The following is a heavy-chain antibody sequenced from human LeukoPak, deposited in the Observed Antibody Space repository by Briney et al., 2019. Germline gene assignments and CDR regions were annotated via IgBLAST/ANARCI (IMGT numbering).Heavy chain of an antibody. CDR1: GGSISSGGYY. J-gene: IGHJ3*02. Sequence: PSETLSLTCTVSGGSISSGGYYWSWIRQPAGKGLEWIGRIYTSGSTNYNPSLKSRVTMSVDTSKNQFSLKLSSVTAADTAVYYCARDLIQYNWNDAGAFDIWGQGTMVTVSS. CDR2: IYTSGST. CDR3: ARDLIQYNWNDAGAFDI. D-gene: IGHD1-1*01. V-gene: IGHV4-61*02.